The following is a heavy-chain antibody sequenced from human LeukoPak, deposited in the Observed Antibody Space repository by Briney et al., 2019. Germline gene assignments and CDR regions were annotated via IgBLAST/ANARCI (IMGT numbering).Heavy chain of an antibody. D-gene: IGHD2-2*01. CDR2: INHSGST. CDR3: ARGRILLGYCSSTSCSFFDY. V-gene: IGHV4-34*01. J-gene: IGHJ4*02. CDR1: GGSFSGYY. Sequence: TSETLSLTCAVYGGSFSGYYWSWLRQPPGKGLEWIGEINHSGSTNYNPSLKSRVTISVDTSKNQFSLKLSSVTAADTAVYYCARGRILLGYCSSTSCSFFDYWGQGTLVTVSS.